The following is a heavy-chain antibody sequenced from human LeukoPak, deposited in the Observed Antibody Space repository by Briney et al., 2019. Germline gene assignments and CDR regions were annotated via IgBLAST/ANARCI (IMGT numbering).Heavy chain of an antibody. CDR1: GFTVNSNY. J-gene: IGHJ6*03. CDR3: ARNTVYCSSTSCPSYYYYMDV. Sequence: GGSLRLSCAASGFTVNSNYMSWVRQAPGKGLEWVSVIYSGGSTYYADSVKGRFTISRDNAKNSLYLQMNSLRAEDTAVYYCARNTVYCSSTSCPSYYYYMDVWGKGTTVTVSS. CDR2: IYSGGST. V-gene: IGHV3-53*01. D-gene: IGHD2-2*01.